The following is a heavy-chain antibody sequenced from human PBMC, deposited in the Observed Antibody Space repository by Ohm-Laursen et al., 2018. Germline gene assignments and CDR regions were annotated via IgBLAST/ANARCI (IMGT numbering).Heavy chain of an antibody. Sequence: SDTLSLTCTVSGGSISSYYWSWIRQPPGKGLEWIGYIYYSGSTNYNPSLKSRVTISVDTSKNQFSLKLSSVTAADTAVYYCARAPFDGDYEGAFDIWGQGTMVTVSS. CDR1: GGSISSYY. V-gene: IGHV4-59*07. D-gene: IGHD4-17*01. CDR3: ARAPFDGDYEGAFDI. J-gene: IGHJ3*02. CDR2: IYYSGST.